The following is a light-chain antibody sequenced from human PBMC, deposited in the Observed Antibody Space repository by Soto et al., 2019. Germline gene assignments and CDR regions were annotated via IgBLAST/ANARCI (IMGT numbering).Light chain of an antibody. Sequence: QPVLTQSPSASASLGASVKLTCTLTSGHSNYVIAWHQQQPETGPRYLMKFNSDGSHSKGDGIPDRFSGSSSGAERYLTISSLQSEDEADYCCQTWGTGIVLFGGGTKLTVL. CDR3: QTWGTGIVL. V-gene: IGLV4-69*01. J-gene: IGLJ2*01. CDR1: SGHSNYV. CDR2: FNSDGSH.